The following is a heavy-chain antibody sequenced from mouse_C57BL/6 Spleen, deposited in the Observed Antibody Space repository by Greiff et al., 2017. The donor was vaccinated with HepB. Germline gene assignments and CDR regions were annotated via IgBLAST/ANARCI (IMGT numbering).Heavy chain of an antibody. CDR3: ARADYYGSSYWYFDV. Sequence: EVHLVESGGGLVKPGGSLKLSCAASGFTFSSYAMSWVRQTPEKRLEWVATISDGGSYTYYPDNVKGRFTISRDNAKNNLYLQMSHLKSEDTAMYYCARADYYGSSYWYFDVWGTGTTVTVSS. J-gene: IGHJ1*03. CDR2: ISDGGSYT. D-gene: IGHD1-1*01. V-gene: IGHV5-4*01. CDR1: GFTFSSYA.